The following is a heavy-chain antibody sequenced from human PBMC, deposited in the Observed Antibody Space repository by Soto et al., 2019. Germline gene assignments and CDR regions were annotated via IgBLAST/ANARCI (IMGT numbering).Heavy chain of an antibody. CDR1: GGTFSSYA. J-gene: IGHJ5*02. Sequence: SVKVSCRASGGTFSSYAISWVRQAPGQGLEWMGGIIPIFGTANYAQKFQGRVTITADESTSTAYMELSSLRSEDTAVYYCARDTPVLRYFDWLHKWFDPWGQGTLVPVSP. CDR3: ARDTPVLRYFDWLHKWFDP. D-gene: IGHD3-9*01. CDR2: IIPIFGTA. V-gene: IGHV1-69*13.